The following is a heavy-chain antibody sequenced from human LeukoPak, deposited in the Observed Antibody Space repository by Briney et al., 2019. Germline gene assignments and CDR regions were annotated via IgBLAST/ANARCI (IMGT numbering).Heavy chain of an antibody. CDR2: IYYSGST. V-gene: IGHV4-59*01. J-gene: IGHJ3*02. CDR1: GGSISSYY. Sequence: SETLSLTCIVSGGSISSYYWSWIRQPPGKGLEWIGYIYYSGSTNYNPSLKSRVTISVDTSKNQFSLKLSSVTAADTAVYYCATNKAVTIFGVAPRDAFDIWGQGTMVTVSS. D-gene: IGHD3-3*01. CDR3: ATNKAVTIFGVAPRDAFDI.